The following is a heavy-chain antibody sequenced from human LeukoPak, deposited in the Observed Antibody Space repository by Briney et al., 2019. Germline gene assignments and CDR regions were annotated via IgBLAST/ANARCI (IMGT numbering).Heavy chain of an antibody. CDR2: IIPIFGTA. CDR1: GGTFSSYA. Sequence: SVKVSCKASGGTFSSYAISWVRQAPGQGLEWMGGIIPIFGTANYAQKFQGRVTITADESTSTAYLQWSSLKASDTAMYYCAIREGAWLGPILNDYWGQGTLVTVSS. V-gene: IGHV1-69*13. J-gene: IGHJ4*02. CDR3: AIREGAWLGPILNDY. D-gene: IGHD6-19*01.